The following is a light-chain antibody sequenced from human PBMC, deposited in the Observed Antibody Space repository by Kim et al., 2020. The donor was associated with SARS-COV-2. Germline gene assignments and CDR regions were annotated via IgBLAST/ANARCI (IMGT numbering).Light chain of an antibody. CDR1: RGDFGSYKD. J-gene: IGLJ1*01. Sequence: PGRSDAISGSGARGDFGSYKDVSGYQQHPGKSPKLIIYKVTKRPSGVPDRFSGSMSGNTASLTVSGLQAEDEADYYCASHGGYDYVFGTGTRVTVL. CDR3: ASHGGYDYV. CDR2: KVT. V-gene: IGLV2-8*01.